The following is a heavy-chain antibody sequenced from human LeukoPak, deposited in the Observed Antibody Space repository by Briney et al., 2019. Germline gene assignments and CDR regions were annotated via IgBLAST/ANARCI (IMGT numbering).Heavy chain of an antibody. CDR1: GFTLTSYW. CDR2: IDLDGSEK. D-gene: IGHD1-26*01. Sequence: GGSLRLSCAASGFTLTSYWMSWVRQAPGKGLEWVANIDLDGSEKNYVDSVKGRFTISRDNAKNSLYLQLNSLRAEDTAVYYCARDQVGIFDYWGQGTLVTVSS. V-gene: IGHV3-7*01. J-gene: IGHJ4*02. CDR3: ARDQVGIFDY.